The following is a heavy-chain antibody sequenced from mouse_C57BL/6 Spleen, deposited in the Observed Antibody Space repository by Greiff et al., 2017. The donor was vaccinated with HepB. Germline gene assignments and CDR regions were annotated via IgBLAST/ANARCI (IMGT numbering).Heavy chain of an antibody. CDR3: ARQDYYYGSKGYFDV. CDR2: ISSGGSYT. J-gene: IGHJ1*03. CDR1: GFTFSSYG. V-gene: IGHV5-6*01. D-gene: IGHD1-1*01. Sequence: EVQVVESGGDLVKPGGSLKLSCAASGFTFSSYGMSWVRQTPDKRLEWVATISSGGSYTYYPDSVKGRFTISRDNAKNTLYLQMSSLKSKDTAMYYCARQDYYYGSKGYFDVWGTGTTVTVSS.